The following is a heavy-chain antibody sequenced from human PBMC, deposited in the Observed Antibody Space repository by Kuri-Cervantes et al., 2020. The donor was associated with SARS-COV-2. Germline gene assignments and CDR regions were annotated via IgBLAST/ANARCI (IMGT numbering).Heavy chain of an antibody. V-gene: IGHV1-18*04. D-gene: IGHD1-26*01. CDR2: ISAYNGNT. CDR1: GYTFTGYY. Sequence: ASVKVSCKASGYTFTGYYMHWVRQAPGQGLEWMGWISAYNGNTNYAQKLQGRVTMTTDTSTSTAYTELRSLRSDDTAVYYCARDRGSYYSTDYYYYYMDVWGKGTTVTVSS. CDR3: ARDRGSYYSTDYYYYYMDV. J-gene: IGHJ6*03.